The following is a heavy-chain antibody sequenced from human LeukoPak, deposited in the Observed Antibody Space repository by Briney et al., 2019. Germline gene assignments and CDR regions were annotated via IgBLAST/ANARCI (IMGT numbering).Heavy chain of an antibody. Sequence: ASVKVSCKASGYTFTSYGISWVRQAPGQGLEWMGWISAYNGNTNYAQKPQGRVTMTTDTSTSTAYMELRSLRSDDTAVYYCARGRSGSYYDSFDYWGQGTLVTVSS. V-gene: IGHV1-18*04. D-gene: IGHD1-26*01. CDR3: ARGRSGSYYDSFDY. CDR2: ISAYNGNT. CDR1: GYTFTSYG. J-gene: IGHJ4*02.